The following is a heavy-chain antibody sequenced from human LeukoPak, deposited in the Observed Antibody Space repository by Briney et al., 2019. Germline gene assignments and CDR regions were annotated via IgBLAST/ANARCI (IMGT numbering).Heavy chain of an antibody. Sequence: KPSETLSLTCAVYGGSFSGYYWSWIRQPPGKGLEWIGEINHSGSTNYNPSLKSRVTISVDTSKNQFSLKLTSVTAADTAVYYCARNGGYYYFYYMDVWGKGTTVTVSS. D-gene: IGHD3-16*01. CDR3: ARNGGYYYFYYMDV. J-gene: IGHJ6*03. CDR1: GGSFSGYY. CDR2: INHSGST. V-gene: IGHV4-34*01.